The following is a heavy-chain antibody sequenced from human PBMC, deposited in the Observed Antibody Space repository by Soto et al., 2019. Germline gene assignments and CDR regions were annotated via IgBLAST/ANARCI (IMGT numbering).Heavy chain of an antibody. Sequence: SETLSLTCSVSGGSVSNKTYYWSWIRQPPGKRLEWIGYVYYSGTTNYNPSLKSRVTISVDLSKNQFSLRLSSVTTADTALYYCARTTAVPNTLRSRYFFDYWGQGTLVTVSA. CDR3: ARTTAVPNTLRSRYFFDY. V-gene: IGHV4-61*01. CDR2: VYYSGTT. CDR1: GGSVSNKTYY. D-gene: IGHD4-17*01. J-gene: IGHJ4*02.